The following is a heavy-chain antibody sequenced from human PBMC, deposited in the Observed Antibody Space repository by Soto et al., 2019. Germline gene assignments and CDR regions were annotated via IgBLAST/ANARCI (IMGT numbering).Heavy chain of an antibody. CDR3: AREGILGLFDAYDL. V-gene: IGHV1-18*04. CDR2: ISTHNGNT. J-gene: IGHJ3*01. Sequence: QDQLVQSGVEVKKPGAPVKVSCKASVFTSSGIRWVRQAPGQRLEWMGWISTHNGNTIYAQKFQGRVIMTMDTSTTTVYMELRSLRPDDTAVYLCAREGILGLFDAYDLWGQGTMVTVSS. D-gene: IGHD3-3*01. CDR1: VFTSSG.